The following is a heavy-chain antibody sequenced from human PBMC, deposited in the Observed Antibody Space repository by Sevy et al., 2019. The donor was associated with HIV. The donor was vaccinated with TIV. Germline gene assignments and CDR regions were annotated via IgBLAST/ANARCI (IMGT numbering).Heavy chain of an antibody. D-gene: IGHD6-13*01. CDR3: ARVPRCIAAAGTCYYYGMDV. Sequence: SQTLSLTCAISGDSVSSNSAAWNWIRQSPSRGLEWLGRTYYRSKWYNDYAVSVKSRITINPDTSKNQFSLQRNSVTPEDTAVYYCARVPRCIAAAGTCYYYGMDVWGQGTTVTVSS. J-gene: IGHJ6*02. V-gene: IGHV6-1*01. CDR2: TYYRSKWYN. CDR1: GDSVSSNSAA.